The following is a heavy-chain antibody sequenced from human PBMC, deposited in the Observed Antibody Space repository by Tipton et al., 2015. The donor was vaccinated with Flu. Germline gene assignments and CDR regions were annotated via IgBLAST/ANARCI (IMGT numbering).Heavy chain of an antibody. Sequence: QLVQSGAEVKKPGESLKISCKASGITFTNYWIAWVRQMPGKGLEWMGFIYLSDSDTRYSPSFQGQVTISVDNSIGAAYLQWSSLKPSDTAMYFCARTYLDSEGFFLLHPFDVWGQGTLVTVSS. CDR3: ARTYLDSEGFFLLHPFDV. J-gene: IGHJ4*02. V-gene: IGHV5-51*01. CDR2: IYLSDSDT. D-gene: IGHD3-3*01. CDR1: GITFTNYW.